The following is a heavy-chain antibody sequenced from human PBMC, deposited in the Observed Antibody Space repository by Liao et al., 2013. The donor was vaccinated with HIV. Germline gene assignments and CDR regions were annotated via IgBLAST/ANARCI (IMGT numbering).Heavy chain of an antibody. CDR1: GGSLSGYQ. CDR2: ITDSGGG. D-gene: IGHD3-22*01. V-gene: IGHV4-34*01. J-gene: IGHJ3*02. CDR3: AREGYYDSSHAFDI. Sequence: QVQLQQWGAGLLKPSETLSLTCAVYGGSLSGYQWNWIRQSPGKGLEWIGEITDSGGGKYNPALKSRVTMSVDTSKKQFALKVSSVTAADTAVYYCAREGYYDSSHAFDIWGQGTMVTVSS.